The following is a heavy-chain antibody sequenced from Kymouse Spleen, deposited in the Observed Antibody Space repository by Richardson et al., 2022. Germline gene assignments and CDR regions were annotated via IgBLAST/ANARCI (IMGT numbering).Heavy chain of an antibody. D-gene: IGHD6-19*01. CDR2: ISWNSGSI. Sequence: EVQLVESGGGLVQPGRSLRLSCAASGFTFDDYAMHWVRQAPGKGLEWVSGISWNSGSIGYADSVKGRFTISRDNAKNSLYLQMNSLRAEDTALYYCAKDIGSSGWYADYYYGMDVWGQGTTVTVSS. J-gene: IGHJ6*02. CDR1: GFTFDDYA. CDR3: AKDIGSSGWYADYYYGMDV. V-gene: IGHV3-9*01.